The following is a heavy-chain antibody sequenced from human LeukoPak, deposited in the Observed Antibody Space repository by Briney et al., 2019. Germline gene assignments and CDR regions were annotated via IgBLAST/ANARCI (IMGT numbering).Heavy chain of an antibody. D-gene: IGHD3/OR15-3a*01. CDR2: ISDSGGST. CDR1: GFTFSSYA. Sequence: GGSLRLSCAASGFTFSSYAMIWLPQAPGKGLEWVSSISDSGGSTYYADSVQGRFTISRDNSKNTVFLQMNSLRAEDTAIYYCANGLNVPDYWRQGTLVSVSS. J-gene: IGHJ4*02. V-gene: IGHV3-23*01. CDR3: ANGLNVPDY.